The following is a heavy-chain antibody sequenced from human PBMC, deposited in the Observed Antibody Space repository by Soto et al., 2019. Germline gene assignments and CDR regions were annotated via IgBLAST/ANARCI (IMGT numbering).Heavy chain of an antibody. Sequence: GESLKISCKTSGYTFSGHWISWVRQVPGKGLQWVGNIDPSDSYINYNPAFRGHVTFSVDKSSSTAYLHWRSLGPSDTAIYYCVRHGAAIWLGYWGQGTLVTVSS. V-gene: IGHV5-10-1*01. CDR2: IDPSDSYI. D-gene: IGHD6-19*01. CDR3: VRHGAAIWLGY. J-gene: IGHJ4*02. CDR1: GYTFSGHW.